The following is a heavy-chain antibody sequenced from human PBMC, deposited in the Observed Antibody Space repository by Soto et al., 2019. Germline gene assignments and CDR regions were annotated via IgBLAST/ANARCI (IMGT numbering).Heavy chain of an antibody. CDR1: GGSISGYY. CDR3: ARGTARYCSSTSYYPDYSNYYGTWFDS. D-gene: IGHD2-2*01. J-gene: IGHJ5*01. V-gene: IGHV4-34*01. Sequence: SETLSLTCTVYGGSISGYYWSWIRQPPGKGLEWIGEINHSGSTNYNPSLKSRVTISVDTSKNQFSLKLSSVTAADTAVYYCARGTARYCSSTSYYPDYSNYYGTWFDSWGQGTLVTVSS. CDR2: INHSGST.